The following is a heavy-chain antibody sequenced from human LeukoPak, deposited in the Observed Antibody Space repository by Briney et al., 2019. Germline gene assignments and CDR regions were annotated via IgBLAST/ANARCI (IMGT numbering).Heavy chain of an antibody. V-gene: IGHV3-21*01. CDR3: ARDIPEEALDY. CDR1: GFTFSSYS. J-gene: IGHJ4*02. D-gene: IGHD6-6*01. Sequence: GGSLRLSCAASGFTFSSYSMNWVRQAPGKGLEWVSSISGSSSYIYYADSMKGRFTISRDNAKNSLYLQMNSLGAEDTAVYYCARDIPEEALDYWGQGTLVTVSS. CDR2: ISGSSSYI.